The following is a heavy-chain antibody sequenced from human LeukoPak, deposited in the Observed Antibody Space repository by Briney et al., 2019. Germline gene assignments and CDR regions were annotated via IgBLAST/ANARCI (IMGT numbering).Heavy chain of an antibody. CDR3: ASFSGSYTGENFDY. Sequence: PSETLSLTCTVSGGSISSYYWSWIRQPPGKGLEWIGYIYYSGSTNYNPSLKSRVTISVDTSKNQFSLKLSSVTAADTAVYYCASFSGSYTGENFDYWGQGTLVTVSS. CDR1: GGSISSYY. D-gene: IGHD1-26*01. J-gene: IGHJ4*02. V-gene: IGHV4-59*01. CDR2: IYYSGST.